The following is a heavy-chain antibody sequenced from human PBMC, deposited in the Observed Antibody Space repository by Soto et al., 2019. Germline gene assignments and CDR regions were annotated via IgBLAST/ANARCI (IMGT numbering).Heavy chain of an antibody. CDR1: GFTFSSYA. Sequence: GGSLRLSCAASGFTFSSYAMSWVRQAPGKGLEWVSAISGSGGSTYYADSVKGRFTISRDNSKNTLYLQMISLRAEDTAVYYCARFPDLRQFVVVTATHGMDVWGQGTTVTVSS. V-gene: IGHV3-23*01. J-gene: IGHJ6*02. CDR2: ISGSGGST. CDR3: ARFPDLRQFVVVTATHGMDV. D-gene: IGHD2-21*02.